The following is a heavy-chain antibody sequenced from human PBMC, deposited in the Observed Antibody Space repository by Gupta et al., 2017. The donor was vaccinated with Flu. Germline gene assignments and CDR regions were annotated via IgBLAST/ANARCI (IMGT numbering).Heavy chain of an antibody. Sequence: QVQVVESGGGVVQPGRSLRLSCAGSEFPFSTFGLHWVRQAPGKGLEWVAAISYDGSNKHYADSVKGRFTVSRDNSKNTLDLQMNSLRVEDTAVYYCAKDVEPWSPGVSVPYDIWGQGILVTVSS. V-gene: IGHV3-30*18. CDR3: AKDVEPWSPGVSVPYDI. D-gene: IGHD3-22*01. J-gene: IGHJ4*02. CDR1: EFPFSTFG. CDR2: ISYDGSNK.